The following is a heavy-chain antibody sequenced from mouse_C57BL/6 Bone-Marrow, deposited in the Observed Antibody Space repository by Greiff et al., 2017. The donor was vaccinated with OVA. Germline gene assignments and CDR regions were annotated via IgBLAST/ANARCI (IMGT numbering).Heavy chain of an antibody. CDR2: ISYSGST. CDR1: GYSITSDY. Sequence: EVQLQQSGPGLAKPSQTLSLTCSVTGYSITSDYWNWIRKFPGNKLEYMGYISYSGSTYYNPSLKSRISITRDTSKNQYYLQLNSVTTEDTATYYCARSPHYYGSSSYAMDYWGQGTSVTVSS. V-gene: IGHV3-8*01. J-gene: IGHJ4*01. D-gene: IGHD1-1*01. CDR3: ARSPHYYGSSSYAMDY.